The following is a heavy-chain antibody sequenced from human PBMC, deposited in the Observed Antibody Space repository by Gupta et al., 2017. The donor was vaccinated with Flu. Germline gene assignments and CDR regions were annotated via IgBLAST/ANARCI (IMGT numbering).Heavy chain of an antibody. V-gene: IGHV3-11*01. D-gene: IGHD3-22*01. CDR2: ISSRGTMT. CDR1: GFTFFDYY. J-gene: IGHJ4*02. Sequence: QVQLVESGGGLVKPGGSLRLSCAASGFTFFDYYMSWIRQAPGKGLELISDISSRGTMTYYADSVKGRFTISRDNAKNALYLQLNSLRVEDTAIYYCARTVVDDHYESSAYYCDSWGQGTLVTVSS. CDR3: ARTVVDDHYESSAYYCDS.